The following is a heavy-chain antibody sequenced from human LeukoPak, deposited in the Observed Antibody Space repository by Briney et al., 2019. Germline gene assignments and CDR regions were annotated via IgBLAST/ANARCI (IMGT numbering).Heavy chain of an antibody. Sequence: AAVKVSCKASRYTFNEYAMIWVRQAPEQGLEWMGWINTDTGNPTYAQGFTGRFVFSLDTSVSTAYLQISSLEAEDTAVYYCARTYGSGSFGYWGQGTLVTVSS. V-gene: IGHV7-4-1*02. CDR2: INTDTGNP. CDR3: ARTYGSGSFGY. J-gene: IGHJ4*02. D-gene: IGHD3-10*01. CDR1: RYTFNEYA.